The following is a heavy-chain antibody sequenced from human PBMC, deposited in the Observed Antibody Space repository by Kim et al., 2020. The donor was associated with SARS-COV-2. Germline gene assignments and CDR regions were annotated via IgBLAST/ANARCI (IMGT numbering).Heavy chain of an antibody. CDR1: GFTFSSYW. D-gene: IGHD2-15*01. Sequence: GGSLRLSCAASGFTFSSYWMSWVRQAPGKGLEWVANIKQDGSEKYYVDSVKGRFTISRDNAKNSLYLQMNSLRDEDTAVYYCARDRLTNCSGGSCSTFDYWGQGTLVTVSS. CDR2: IKQDGSEK. CDR3: ARDRLTNCSGGSCSTFDY. V-gene: IGHV3-7*03. J-gene: IGHJ4*02.